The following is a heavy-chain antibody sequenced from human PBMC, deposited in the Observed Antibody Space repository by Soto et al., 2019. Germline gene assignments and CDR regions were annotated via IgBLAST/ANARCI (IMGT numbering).Heavy chain of an antibody. V-gene: IGHV4-59*01. D-gene: IGHD6-19*01. Sequence: QVHLQESGPGLVKPSETMSLTCTASGASIRNFYWNWVRQFPGKGLEWIGHIYNGERTNYNPSLKGRVTISVDTSKNQCSLKLSSVTGADTAVYYCAQTTGWPGFDYWGQGPLVAVSS. CDR1: GASIRNFY. CDR3: AQTTGWPGFDY. J-gene: IGHJ4*02. CDR2: IYNGERT.